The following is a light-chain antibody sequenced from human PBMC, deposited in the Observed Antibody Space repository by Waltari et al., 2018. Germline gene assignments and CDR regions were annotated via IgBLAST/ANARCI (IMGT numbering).Light chain of an antibody. CDR2: WAF. Sequence: DIVMTQSPDSLAVSLGERATINCKSSQSVLYSPQNKNYLAWYQQKPGQRPKLLIYWAFTLESGVPDRFSVSGSGTDFTLTIDSLQAEDVAVYYCQQYYTSPYTFGQGTKLEIK. V-gene: IGKV4-1*01. J-gene: IGKJ2*01. CDR1: QSVLYSPQNKNY. CDR3: QQYYTSPYT.